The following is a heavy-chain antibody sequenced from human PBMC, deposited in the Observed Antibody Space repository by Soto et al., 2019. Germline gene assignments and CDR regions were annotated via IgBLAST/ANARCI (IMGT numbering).Heavy chain of an antibody. CDR1: GDSISSRSYY. CDR2: IYYSGST. CDR3: ARQRTSVVTQAYFDV. Sequence: SETLSLTCTVTGDSISSRSYYWGWIRQPPGKGLEWIGSIYYSGSTYNNPSLRSRVSMSIDTSKDQFSLKLKSVTAADTALYFCARQRTSVVTQAYFDVWGRGSLVTV. J-gene: IGHJ4*02. V-gene: IGHV4-39*01. D-gene: IGHD2-21*02.